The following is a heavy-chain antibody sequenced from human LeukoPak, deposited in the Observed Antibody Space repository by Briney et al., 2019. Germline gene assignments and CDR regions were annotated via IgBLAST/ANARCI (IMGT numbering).Heavy chain of an antibody. CDR1: GGTFSSYA. Sequence: ASVKVSCKASGGTFSSYAISWVRQAPGQRLEWMGWINTGNGNTKYSQKFQGRVTITRDTSASTAYMELSSLRSEDTAVYYCASSGRPPPNSWGQGTLVTVSS. CDR3: ASSGRPPPNS. V-gene: IGHV1-3*04. CDR2: INTGNGNT. D-gene: IGHD6-6*01. J-gene: IGHJ4*02.